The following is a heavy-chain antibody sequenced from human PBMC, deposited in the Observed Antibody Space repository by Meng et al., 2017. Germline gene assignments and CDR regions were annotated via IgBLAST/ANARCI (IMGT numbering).Heavy chain of an antibody. CDR1: GYTFTGYY. CDR2: IKPNSGGT. CDR3: ARSPPVDSSGWYHY. J-gene: IGHJ4*02. Sequence: ASVKVSCKASGYTFTGYYMHWVRQAPGQGLEWMGRIKPNSGGTNYAQKVQGRVTMTRDTSISTAYMELSRLRSDDTAVYYCARSPPVDSSGWYHYWGQGTLVT. D-gene: IGHD6-19*01. V-gene: IGHV1-2*06.